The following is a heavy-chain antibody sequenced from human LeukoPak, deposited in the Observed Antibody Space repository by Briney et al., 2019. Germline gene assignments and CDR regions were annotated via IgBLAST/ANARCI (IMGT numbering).Heavy chain of an antibody. CDR3: ARDGVWATFDY. D-gene: IGHD2-8*01. J-gene: IGHJ4*02. Sequence: GASLRLSCAAAGFTVSDDYMSCGRPAPGKGLECGSVIYSGGTTDYADSVKGRFTISRDNSKNTLYLQMNSLRAEDTAVYYCARDGVWATFDYWGQGTLVTVSS. V-gene: IGHV3-66*01. CDR1: GFTVSDDY. CDR2: IYSGGTT.